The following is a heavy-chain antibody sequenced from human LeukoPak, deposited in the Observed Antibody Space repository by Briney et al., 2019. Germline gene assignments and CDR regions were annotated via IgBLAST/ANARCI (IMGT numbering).Heavy chain of an antibody. D-gene: IGHD1-7*01. V-gene: IGHV1-2*02. J-gene: IGHJ5*02. CDR1: GYTFTGYY. CDR3: ARDLELREGWFDP. CDR2: INPNSGGT. Sequence: ASVKVSCKASGYTFTGYYMHWVRQAPGQGLEWMGWINPNSGGTNYAQKFQGRVTMTRDTSISTAYMELSRLRSDDTAVYHCARDLELREGWFDPWGQGTLVTVSS.